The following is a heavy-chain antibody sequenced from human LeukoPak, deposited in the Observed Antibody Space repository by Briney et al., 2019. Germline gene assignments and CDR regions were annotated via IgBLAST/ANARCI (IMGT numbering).Heavy chain of an antibody. J-gene: IGHJ2*01. V-gene: IGHV4-30-4*08. CDR2: IYYRGST. Sequence: SETLSLTCTVSGGSISSGDYYWSWIRQPPGKCLEWIGYIYYRGSTYYNPSLKSRVTISIDTSKNQFSLKLNSVTAADMAVYSCARLQLRYWYFDLWGRGTLVTVSS. D-gene: IGHD1-7*01. CDR3: ARLQLRYWYFDL. CDR1: GGSISSGDYY.